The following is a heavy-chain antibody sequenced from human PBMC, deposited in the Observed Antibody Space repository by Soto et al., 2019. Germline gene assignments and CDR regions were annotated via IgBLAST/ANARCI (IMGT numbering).Heavy chain of an antibody. V-gene: IGHV4-31*03. CDR3: AGVDIERGVVPAASYFDY. J-gene: IGHJ4*02. D-gene: IGHD2-2*01. CDR1: GRSISSGGYY. Sequence: QVQLQESGPGLVKPSQTLSLTCTVSGRSISSGGYYWSWIRQHPGKGLEWIGYIYYSGSTSYNPSLKSRLTISVDMSKNQFTLKLSSVTAADTSVYYCAGVDIERGVVPAASYFDYWGQGTLVTVSS. CDR2: IYYSGST.